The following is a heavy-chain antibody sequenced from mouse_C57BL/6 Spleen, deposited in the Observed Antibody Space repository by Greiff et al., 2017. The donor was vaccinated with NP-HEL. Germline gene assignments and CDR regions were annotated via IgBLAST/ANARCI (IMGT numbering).Heavy chain of an antibody. Sequence: EVKLVESGGGLVQPGGSLKLSCAASGFTFSDYYMYWVRQTPEKRLEWVAYISNGGGSTYYPDTVKGRFTISRDNAKNTLYLQMSRLKSEDTAMYYCARKFITTEGYFDVWGTGTTVTVSS. CDR3: ARKFITTEGYFDV. J-gene: IGHJ1*03. V-gene: IGHV5-12*01. D-gene: IGHD1-1*01. CDR2: ISNGGGST. CDR1: GFTFSDYY.